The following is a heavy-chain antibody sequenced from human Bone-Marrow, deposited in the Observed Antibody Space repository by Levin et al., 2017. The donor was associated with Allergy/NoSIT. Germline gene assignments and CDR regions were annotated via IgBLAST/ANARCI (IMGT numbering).Heavy chain of an antibody. CDR1: GFTFSYYW. J-gene: IGHJ6*02. Sequence: GESLKISCAASGFTFSYYWMTWVRQAPGKGLEWVANIKQDGSEKYYVDSVKGRFTISRDNAKKSLYLQMNSLRVEDAAVYYCARDPVAAAGTGGGSDGMDVWGQGTAVTVSS. CDR2: IKQDGSEK. V-gene: IGHV3-7*01. D-gene: IGHD6-13*01. CDR3: ARDPVAAAGTGGGSDGMDV.